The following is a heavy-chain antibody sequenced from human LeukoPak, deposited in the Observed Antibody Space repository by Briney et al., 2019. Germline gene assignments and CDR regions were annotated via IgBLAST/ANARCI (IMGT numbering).Heavy chain of an antibody. D-gene: IGHD6-19*01. CDR3: ASGQAGSGGLSRFDP. CDR2: ISATGST. CDR1: GGSISSFY. V-gene: IGHV4-4*07. J-gene: IGHJ5*02. Sequence: PSETLSLTCTVSGGSISSFYWSWIRQPAGKGLEWIGRISATGSTNYSPSLKSRVTISVDKSKNQFSLSLSSVTAADTAVYYCASGQAGSGGLSRFDPWGQGSLVTVSS.